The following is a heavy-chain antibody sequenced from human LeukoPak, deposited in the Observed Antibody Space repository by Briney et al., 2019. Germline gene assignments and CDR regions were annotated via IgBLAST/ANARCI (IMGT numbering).Heavy chain of an antibody. CDR3: ARAKVNMVRGVIRNYYFDY. CDR1: GYTFTSYY. Sequence: ASVKVSCKASGYTFTSYYMHWVRQAPGQGLEWMGIINPSGGSTSYAQKFQGRVTMTRDTSTSTVYMELSSLRSEDTAVYYCARAKVNMVRGVIRNYYFDYWAREPWSPSPQ. CDR2: INPSGGST. J-gene: IGHJ4*02. V-gene: IGHV1-46*01. D-gene: IGHD3-10*01.